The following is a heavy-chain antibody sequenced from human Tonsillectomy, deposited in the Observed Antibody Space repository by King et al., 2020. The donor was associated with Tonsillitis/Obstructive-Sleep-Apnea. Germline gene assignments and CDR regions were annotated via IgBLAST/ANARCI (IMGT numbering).Heavy chain of an antibody. CDR2: ISRNGGRT. CDR3: VKVHNWNYLGGAFDI. D-gene: IGHD1-7*01. Sequence: EVQLVESGGGLVQPGGSLRLSCSASGFAFSSYAMHWVRQAPGKGLEYVSAISRNGGRTNYAESVKGRFSISRDNSKNTLYLQMSSLRAEDTAVYYCVKVHNWNYLGGAFDIWGQGTMVTVSS. J-gene: IGHJ3*02. V-gene: IGHV3-64D*06. CDR1: GFAFSSYA.